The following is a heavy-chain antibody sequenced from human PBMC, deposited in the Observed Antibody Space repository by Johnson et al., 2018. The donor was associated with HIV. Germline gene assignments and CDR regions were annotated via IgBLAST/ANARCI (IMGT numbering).Heavy chain of an antibody. CDR3: ATSKGGPYSRSWGEAFDI. Sequence: VQLVESGGGLVQPGGSLRLSCAASGFTVSSNYMSWVRPAPGKGLEWVSVLYSGGSTYYADSVKGRFTISRDYSKNPLYLQRNSLRAEDTAVYYCATSKGGPYSRSWGEAFDIWGQGTMVTVSS. CDR1: GFTVSSNY. D-gene: IGHD6-13*01. V-gene: IGHV3-66*01. J-gene: IGHJ3*02. CDR2: LYSGGST.